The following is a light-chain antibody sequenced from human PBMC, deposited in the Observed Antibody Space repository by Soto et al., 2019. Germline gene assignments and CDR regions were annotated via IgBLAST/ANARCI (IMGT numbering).Light chain of an antibody. Sequence: EIVLTQSPGTLSLSQGERATLSCRASQSVSSSYLAWYQQKPGQAPRLLIYGASSRATGIPDRFSGSGSGTDFTITISRLEPEDFAVYYGQQYGSSAWTFGQGTKVDIK. V-gene: IGKV3-20*01. CDR2: GAS. CDR1: QSVSSSY. CDR3: QQYGSSAWT. J-gene: IGKJ1*01.